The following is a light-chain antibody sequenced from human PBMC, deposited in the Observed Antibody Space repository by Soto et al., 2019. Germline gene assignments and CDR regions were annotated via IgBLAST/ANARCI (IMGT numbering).Light chain of an antibody. Sequence: EIVMTQSPATLSVSPGERATLSCRASQSVSSYLVWYQQKSGQAPRLLIYGASTRATGIPARFSGSGSGTDFTLTISSLQSEDFAVYYCQQRSNWPLTFGGGTKVEIK. V-gene: IGKV3-15*01. CDR3: QQRSNWPLT. J-gene: IGKJ4*01. CDR1: QSVSSY. CDR2: GAS.